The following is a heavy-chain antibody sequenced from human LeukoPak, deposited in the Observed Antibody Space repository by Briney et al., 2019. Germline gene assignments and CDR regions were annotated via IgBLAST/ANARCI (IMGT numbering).Heavy chain of an antibody. Sequence: ASVKVSCKASGYTXTGYYMHGVRQAPGQGLEWMGWMNPNSGGTKYAQKFQGRVTMTRDTSISTAYMELSRLRSDDTAMYYCARDKLGLGELSLYDQWGQGILVTVFS. D-gene: IGHD3-16*02. J-gene: IGHJ5*02. CDR2: MNPNSGGT. CDR3: ARDKLGLGELSLYDQ. V-gene: IGHV1-2*02. CDR1: GYTXTGYY.